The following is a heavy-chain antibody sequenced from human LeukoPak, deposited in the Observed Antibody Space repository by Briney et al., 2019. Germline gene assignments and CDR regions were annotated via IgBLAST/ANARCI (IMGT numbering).Heavy chain of an antibody. D-gene: IGHD1-1*01. CDR1: GYTFTSYG. CDR2: IIPIFGTA. Sequence: ASVKVSCKASGYTFTSYGISWVRQAPGQGLEWMGGIIPIFGTANYAQKFQGRVTITTDESTSTAYMELSSLRSEDTAVYYCARGVLDAFDIWGQGTMVTVSS. V-gene: IGHV1-69*05. J-gene: IGHJ3*02. CDR3: ARGVLDAFDI.